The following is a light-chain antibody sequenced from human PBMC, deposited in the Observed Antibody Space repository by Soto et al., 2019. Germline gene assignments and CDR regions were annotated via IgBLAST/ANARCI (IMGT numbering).Light chain of an antibody. J-gene: IGLJ1*01. CDR3: CSFAGNYIYV. CDR2: EVS. CDR1: SRDVGGYNY. V-gene: IGLV2-14*01. Sequence: QSALTQPASVSGSPGQSITISCTGTSRDVGGYNYVSWFQQHPAKAPKLMIYEVSNRPSGVSNRFSGSKSGNTASLTISGLQSEDEADYYCCSFAGNYIYVFGTGTQLTVL.